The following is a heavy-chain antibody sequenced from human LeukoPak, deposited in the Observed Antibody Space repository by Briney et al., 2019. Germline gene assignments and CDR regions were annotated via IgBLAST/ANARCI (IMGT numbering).Heavy chain of an antibody. J-gene: IGHJ4*02. V-gene: IGHV3-30*03. CDR1: GFTFSSYG. CDR3: ATPTITIFHDDY. Sequence: GGSLRLSCAASGFTFSSYGMHWVRQAPGKGLEGVAVISYDGSNKYYADSVKGRFTISRDNSKNTMYLQMNSLRAEDTAVYYCATPTITIFHDDYWGQGTLVTASS. D-gene: IGHD3-3*01. CDR2: ISYDGSNK.